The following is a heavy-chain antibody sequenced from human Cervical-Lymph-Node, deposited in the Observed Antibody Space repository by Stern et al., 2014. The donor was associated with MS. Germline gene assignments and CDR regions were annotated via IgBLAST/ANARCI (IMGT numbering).Heavy chain of an antibody. J-gene: IGHJ4*02. Sequence: MQLVQSGAEVRKPGDSLKISCKTSGYRFINNWIAWVRQVPGKGLEWIGIIYPGDSDVRYSPSFQGHVTISVDKSISTAYLQWSSLKASDTAVYYCARWSVACDSWGQGALITVSS. CDR3: ARWSVACDS. CDR1: GYRFINNW. D-gene: IGHD2-21*01. V-gene: IGHV5-51*03. CDR2: IYPGDSDV.